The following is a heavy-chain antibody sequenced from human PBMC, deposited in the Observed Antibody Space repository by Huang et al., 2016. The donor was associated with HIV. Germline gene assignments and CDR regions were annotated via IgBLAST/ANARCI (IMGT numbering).Heavy chain of an antibody. J-gene: IGHJ4*02. Sequence: QVQLHQWGAGLLKPSETLSLTCAVYGGSFSGPNWTWIRQTAGKGLEWIGEINNSGRTNYGPSLKRRVTISLDTSKNQFSLRLRSVTAADTAVYYCARGRGDARGFLGLDFWGQGTLVTVSS. D-gene: IGHD3-16*01. V-gene: IGHV4-34*01. CDR2: INNSGRT. CDR3: ARGRGDARGFLGLDF. CDR1: GGSFSGPN.